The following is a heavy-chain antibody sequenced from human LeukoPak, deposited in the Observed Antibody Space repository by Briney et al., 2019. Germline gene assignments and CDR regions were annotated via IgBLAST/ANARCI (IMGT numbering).Heavy chain of an antibody. CDR2: SYYSGST. CDR3: ARGGAVAGNWFDP. J-gene: IGHJ5*02. V-gene: IGHV4-30-4*07. Sequence: PSETLSLSCAVSGGSISRGGYSWSWFRQPPGKGLEWIGYSYYSGSTYYNPSLKSRATISVDTAKNQFSLKLSSVTAADTAVYYCARGGAVAGNWFDPWGQGTLGTVSS. CDR1: GGSISRGGYS. D-gene: IGHD6-19*01.